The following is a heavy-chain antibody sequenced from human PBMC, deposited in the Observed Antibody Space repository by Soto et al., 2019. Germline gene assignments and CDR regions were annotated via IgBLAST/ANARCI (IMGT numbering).Heavy chain of an antibody. Sequence: PGESLKIPSNGAGDNFLNHCIPRIRQMPGKGLEWMGRIDPSDSYTNYSPSFQGHVTISADKSISTAYLQWSSLRAEDTAVYYCAKRKYCPSTTCFDYWGQGTQVTVSS. CDR1: GDNFLNHC. J-gene: IGHJ4*02. D-gene: IGHD2-2*01. CDR3: AKRKYCPSTTCFDY. CDR2: IDPSDSYT. V-gene: IGHV5-10-1*01.